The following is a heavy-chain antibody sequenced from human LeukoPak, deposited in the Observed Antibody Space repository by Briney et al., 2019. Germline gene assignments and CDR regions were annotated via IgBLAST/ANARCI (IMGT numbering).Heavy chain of an antibody. CDR1: GFNFRTYA. V-gene: IGHV3-23*01. J-gene: IGHJ4*02. D-gene: IGHD3-22*01. Sequence: GGSLRLSCADSGFNFRTYAMSWVRQAPGKGLEWVSTITDSGGTSYYADSVKGRFTISRDNSKNSLYLQMSNLRTGDTAVYYCVESTYSDTSGYFAFDSWGQGSLVTVSA. CDR3: VESTYSDTSGYFAFDS. CDR2: ITDSGGTS.